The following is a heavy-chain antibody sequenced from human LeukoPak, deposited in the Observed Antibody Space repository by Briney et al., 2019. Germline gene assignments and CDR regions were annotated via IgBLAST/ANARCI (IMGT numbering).Heavy chain of an antibody. Sequence: SSETLSLTCTVSGGSISTYYWTWIRQPPGKGLEWIGYIYHSGSTKYNSSLKSRVTMSVDTSKNQFSPKLSSVTAADTAVYYCVRDGYSGHDALWGQGTLVTVSS. V-gene: IGHV4-59*01. CDR2: IYHSGST. D-gene: IGHD5-12*01. J-gene: IGHJ4*02. CDR1: GGSISTYY. CDR3: VRDGYSGHDAL.